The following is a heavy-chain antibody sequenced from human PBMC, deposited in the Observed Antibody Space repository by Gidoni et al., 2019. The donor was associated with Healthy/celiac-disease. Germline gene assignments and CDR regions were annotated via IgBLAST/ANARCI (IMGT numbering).Heavy chain of an antibody. D-gene: IGHD4-17*01. J-gene: IGHJ3*02. CDR1: GFTCSSSG. CDR3: AMVDYGDYLDAFDI. Sequence: QVQLVESGGGVVQPGRSLRLSWSASGFTCSSSGMHWLRQAPGKGLEWVAVIWYDGSNKYYADSVKGRFTISRDNSKNTLYLQMNSLRAEDTAVYYCAMVDYGDYLDAFDIWGQGTMVTVSS. CDR2: IWYDGSNK. V-gene: IGHV3-33*01.